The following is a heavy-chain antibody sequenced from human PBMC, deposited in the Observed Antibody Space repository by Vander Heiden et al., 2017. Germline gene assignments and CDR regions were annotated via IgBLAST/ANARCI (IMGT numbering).Heavy chain of an antibody. J-gene: IGHJ4*02. V-gene: IGHV3-30*18. Sequence: GESGGGVVQPGRSLRLSCAASGFTFINYGMHWVRQAPGKGLDWVAVISYDGSDKYHADSVEGRFTISRDNSKKMVYLEMNKLGAEDTAVYFCAKDYYGYIWGRHRYTAIEYWGQGALVTVSS. CDR1: GFTFINYG. D-gene: IGHD3-16*02. CDR3: AKDYYGYIWGRHRYTAIEY. CDR2: ISYDGSDK.